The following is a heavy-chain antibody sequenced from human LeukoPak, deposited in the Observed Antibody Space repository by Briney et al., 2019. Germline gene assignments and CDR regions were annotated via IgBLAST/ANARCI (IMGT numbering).Heavy chain of an antibody. J-gene: IGHJ4*02. Sequence: ASVKVSCTASGYVFTDYHIHWVRQAPGQGLEWMGWINPDSGGTNFAQKFQGRVTLTRDTSINTAYMDLSSLTSDDTALYFCARGGYCTSTSCYLPDYWGQGSLVTVSS. CDR2: INPDSGGT. CDR1: GYVFTDYH. CDR3: ARGGYCTSTSCYLPDY. D-gene: IGHD2-2*01. V-gene: IGHV1-2*02.